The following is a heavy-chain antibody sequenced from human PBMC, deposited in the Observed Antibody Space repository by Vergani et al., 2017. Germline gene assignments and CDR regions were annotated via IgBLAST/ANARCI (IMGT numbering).Heavy chain of an antibody. CDR1: GFTFSSYG. Sequence: QVQLVESGGGVVQPGRSLRLSCAASGFTFSSYGMHWVRQAPGKVLEWVAVIWYDGSNKYYADSVKGRFTISRDNSKNTLYLQMNSLRAEDTAVYYCARGPAGDYVWGSFDPWGQGTLVTVSS. CDR2: IWYDGSNK. CDR3: ARGPAGDYVWGSFDP. J-gene: IGHJ5*02. V-gene: IGHV3-33*01. D-gene: IGHD3-16*01.